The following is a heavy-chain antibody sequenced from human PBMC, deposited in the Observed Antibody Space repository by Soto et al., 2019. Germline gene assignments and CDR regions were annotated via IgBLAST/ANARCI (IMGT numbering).Heavy chain of an antibody. CDR1: GDPFTNYG. CDR2: VSVYSGNT. D-gene: IGHD3-22*01. CDR3: ARDRPPDYYDSREYHDY. J-gene: IGHJ4*02. Sequence: LVKVSCNASGDPFTNYGFSWVRQAPGQGLQWMGWVSVYSGNTNYAQNVHGSVTMTIDTSTTTAYRERRSLASDDAAVYYCARDRPPDYYDSREYHDYWGQGTLVTVSS. V-gene: IGHV1-18*01.